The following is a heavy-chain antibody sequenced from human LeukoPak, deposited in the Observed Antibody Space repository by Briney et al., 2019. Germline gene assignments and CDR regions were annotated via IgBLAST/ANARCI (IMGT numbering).Heavy chain of an antibody. V-gene: IGHV3-23*01. D-gene: IGHD6-19*01. J-gene: IGHJ4*02. CDR2: ISGSGGST. CDR1: GFTFSSYA. Sequence: PGGSLRLSCAASGFTFSSYAMSWVRQAPGKGLEWGSAISGSGGSTYYADPVKGRFTISRDNSKNTLYLQMNSLRAEDTAVYYCAKDSGTYSSGWPGGNFDYWGQGTLVTVSS. CDR3: AKDSGTYSSGWPGGNFDY.